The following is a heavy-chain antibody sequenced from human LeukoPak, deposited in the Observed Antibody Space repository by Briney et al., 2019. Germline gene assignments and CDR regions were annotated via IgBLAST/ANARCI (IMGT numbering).Heavy chain of an antibody. J-gene: IGHJ4*02. D-gene: IGHD4-23*01. CDR2: ISVYNGHT. CDR3: ARGDDYDGLHY. V-gene: IGHV1-18*01. Sequence: ASVKVSCKASGYTFINYNINWVRQAPGQGLEWMGWISVYNGHTNYAQIFQDRVTMTTDTSTNTAYLELRSLRSDDTAVYYCARGDDYDGLHYWGQGTLVTVSS. CDR1: GYTFINYN.